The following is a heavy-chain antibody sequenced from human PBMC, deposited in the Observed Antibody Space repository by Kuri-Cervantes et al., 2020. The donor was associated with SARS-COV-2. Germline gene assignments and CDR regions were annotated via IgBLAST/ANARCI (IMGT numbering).Heavy chain of an antibody. V-gene: IGHV3-15*01. CDR3: TTGGTTTSFAFDI. CDR2: IKSKSDDGTT. Sequence: ETLSLTCTVSGYPISSGYYWGWIRQPPGKGLEWVGRIKSKSDDGTTDYAAPAKGRFTLSRDDLENTVYLQMNSLKPEDTAVYYCTTGGTTTSFAFDIWGQGTMVTVSS. J-gene: IGHJ3*02. CDR1: GYPISSGYY. D-gene: IGHD1-1*01.